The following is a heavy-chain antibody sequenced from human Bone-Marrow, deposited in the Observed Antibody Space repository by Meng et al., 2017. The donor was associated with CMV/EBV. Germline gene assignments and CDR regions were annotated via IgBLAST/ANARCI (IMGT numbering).Heavy chain of an antibody. Sequence: YKFTSYDINWVRQATGQGLEWVGWMNPNSGYTGYAQKFQGRVTMTRNTSISTAYMDLSSLTSEDTAVYYCARGPGLCSGGSCYGIDYWGQGTLVTVSS. D-gene: IGHD2-15*01. CDR2: MNPNSGYT. CDR3: ARGPGLCSGGSCYGIDY. J-gene: IGHJ4*02. V-gene: IGHV1-8*01. CDR1: YKFTSYD.